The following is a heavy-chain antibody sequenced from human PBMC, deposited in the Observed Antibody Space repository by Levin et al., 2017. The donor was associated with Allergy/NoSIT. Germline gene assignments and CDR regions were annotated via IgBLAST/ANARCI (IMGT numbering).Heavy chain of an antibody. Sequence: GSLRLSCAASGFIFSNYNMNWVRQAPGKGLEWVSSISSRSTYYADSVKGRLTISRDNAKNSLFLQMNSLRAEDTAVYYCARDLVVPAARIPFDSWGQGTLVTVSS. CDR3: ARDLVVPAARIPFDS. CDR2: ISSRST. J-gene: IGHJ4*02. CDR1: GFIFSNYN. V-gene: IGHV3-69-1*01. D-gene: IGHD2-2*01.